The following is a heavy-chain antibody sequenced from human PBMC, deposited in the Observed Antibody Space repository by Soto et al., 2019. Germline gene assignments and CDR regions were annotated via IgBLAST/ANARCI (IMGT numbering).Heavy chain of an antibody. D-gene: IGHD5-12*01. Sequence: EVQLLESGGALVQPGGSLRLSCVVSEYTFSSYAMSWVRQAPGKGLEWVSSISSSGGNTYYADSVKGRFTISRDNSKNTLYLKMNSLRAEDTAVYYCTRRGLDSAYDNYWGQGTLVTVSS. CDR3: TRRGLDSAYDNY. J-gene: IGHJ4*02. V-gene: IGHV3-23*01. CDR2: ISSSGGNT. CDR1: EYTFSSYA.